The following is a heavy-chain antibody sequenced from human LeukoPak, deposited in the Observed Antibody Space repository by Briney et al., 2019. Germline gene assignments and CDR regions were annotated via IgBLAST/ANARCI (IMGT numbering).Heavy chain of an antibody. CDR2: ISTDNGNT. J-gene: IGHJ4*02. CDR1: GYTFTSYG. D-gene: IGHD3-22*01. V-gene: IGHV1-18*01. Sequence: ASVKVSCKASGYTFTSYGISWVRQAPAQGLEWVGWISTDNGNTNYAHNLQGRVTMTTDTSTSTAYMELRSLRSDDTAVYYCAKASGGYFTQFDCWGQGTLVTVSS. CDR3: AKASGGYFTQFDC.